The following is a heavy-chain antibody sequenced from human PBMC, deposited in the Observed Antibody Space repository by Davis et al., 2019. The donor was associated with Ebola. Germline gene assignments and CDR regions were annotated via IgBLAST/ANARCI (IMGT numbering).Heavy chain of an antibody. V-gene: IGHV3-49*04. D-gene: IGHD6-6*01. CDR1: GFTFSSFV. J-gene: IGHJ6*02. CDR2: IRSKGYGGKT. Sequence: GGSLRLSCVASGFTFSSFVFHWVRQAPGKGLAWVGFIRSKGYGGKTEYAASVKGRFTISRDDSESIAYLQMNSLKREDTAVYYCTRDLKQPRPSYYYGMDVWGQGTTVTVSS. CDR3: TRDLKQPRPSYYYGMDV.